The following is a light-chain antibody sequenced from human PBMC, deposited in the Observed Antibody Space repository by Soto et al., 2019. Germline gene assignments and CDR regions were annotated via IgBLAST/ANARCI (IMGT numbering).Light chain of an antibody. CDR2: GAS. J-gene: IGKJ1*01. CDR3: QQYNNWRWT. CDR1: QSVSSN. Sequence: EIVMTQSPATLSVSPGERATLSCRASQSVSSNFAWYQQKPGQAPRLLIYGASTRATGIPARFSGSGSGTEFTLIISSLQSEDFAVYYCQQYNNWRWTFGQGTKVEIQ. V-gene: IGKV3-15*01.